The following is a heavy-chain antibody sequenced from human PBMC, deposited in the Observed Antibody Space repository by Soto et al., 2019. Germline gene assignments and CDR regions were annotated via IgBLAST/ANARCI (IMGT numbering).Heavy chain of an antibody. CDR2: IYYSGST. Sequence: SETLSLTCTVSGGSISSYYWSWIRQPPGKGLEWIGYIYYSGSTNYNPSLKSRVTISVDTSKNQFSLKLSSVTAADTAVYYCARLGSSWYDFDYWGQGTLVTVSS. J-gene: IGHJ4*02. D-gene: IGHD6-13*01. CDR3: ARLGSSWYDFDY. CDR1: GGSISSYY. V-gene: IGHV4-59*08.